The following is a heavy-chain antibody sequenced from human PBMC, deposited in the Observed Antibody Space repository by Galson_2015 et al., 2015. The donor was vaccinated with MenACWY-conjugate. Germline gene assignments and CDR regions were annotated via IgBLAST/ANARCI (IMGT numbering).Heavy chain of an antibody. CDR2: IYYSGST. D-gene: IGHD6-13*01. Sequence: SETLSLTCTVSGGSISSYYWSWIRQPPGEGLEWLGYIYYSGSTNYNPSLKSRVTISPDTSKTQFSLKLSSVTAADTAVYYCARLGRVAAAGTSDYWGQGTLVTVSS. CDR1: GGSISSYY. V-gene: IGHV4-59*08. CDR3: ARLGRVAAAGTSDY. J-gene: IGHJ4*02.